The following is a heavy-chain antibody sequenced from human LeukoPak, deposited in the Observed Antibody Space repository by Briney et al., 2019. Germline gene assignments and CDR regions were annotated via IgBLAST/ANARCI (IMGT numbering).Heavy chain of an antibody. D-gene: IGHD1-1*01. V-gene: IGHV3-23*01. CDR3: ARCTTGRTFGSLREIKRSREIDY. CDR2: ISGSGGST. Sequence: TGGSLRLSCAASGFTFSSYAMSWVRQAPGKGLEWVSAISGSGGSTYYADSVKGRFTISRDNSKNSLYLQMNSLRDEDTAVYYCARCTTGRTFGSLREIKRSREIDYWGQGTLVTVSS. CDR1: GFTFSSYA. J-gene: IGHJ4*02.